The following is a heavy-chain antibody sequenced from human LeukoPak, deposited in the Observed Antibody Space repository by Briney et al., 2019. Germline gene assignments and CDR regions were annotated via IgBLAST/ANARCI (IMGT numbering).Heavy chain of an antibody. CDR3: ASTSQRILTGYYDAFDI. D-gene: IGHD3-9*01. Sequence: SETLSLTCAVYGGSFSGYYWSWIRQPPGKGLEWIGEINHSGSTNYNPSLKSRVTISVDTSKNQFSLKLSSVTAADTAVYYCASTSQRILTGYYDAFDIWGQGTMVTVSS. CDR2: INHSGST. CDR1: GGSFSGYY. V-gene: IGHV4-34*01. J-gene: IGHJ3*02.